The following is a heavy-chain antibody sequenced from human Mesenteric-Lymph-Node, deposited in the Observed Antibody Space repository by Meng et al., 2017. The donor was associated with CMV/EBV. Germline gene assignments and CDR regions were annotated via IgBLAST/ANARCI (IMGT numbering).Heavy chain of an antibody. CDR3: AKEVRLAYYDFWSGYYTGRENY. CDR2: INSDGSST. V-gene: IGHV3-74*01. J-gene: IGHJ4*02. CDR1: GFTFSSYW. Sequence: GESLKISCAASGFTFSSYWMHWVRQAPGKGLVWVSRINSDGSSTSYADSVKGRFTISRDNAKNTLYLQMNSLRAEDTALYYCAKEVRLAYYDFWSGYYTGRENYWGQGTLVTVSS. D-gene: IGHD3-3*01.